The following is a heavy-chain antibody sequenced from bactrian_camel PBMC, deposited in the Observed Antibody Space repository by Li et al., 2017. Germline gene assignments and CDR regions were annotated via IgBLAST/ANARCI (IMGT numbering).Heavy chain of an antibody. V-gene: IGHV3S53*01. CDR1: GYISSRHC. CDR2: ILHDDTT. Sequence: VQLVESGGGSVQAGGSLRLSCAHSGYISSRHCMGWFRQAQGKEREAVAAILHDDTTYYGDSAKGRFTISLDSAKKTVYLQMNNLKPEDTAMYYCAAGGGYCSGGLVARQFVYWGQGTQVTVS. D-gene: IGHD3*01. CDR3: AAGGGYCSGGLVARQFVY. J-gene: IGHJ4*01.